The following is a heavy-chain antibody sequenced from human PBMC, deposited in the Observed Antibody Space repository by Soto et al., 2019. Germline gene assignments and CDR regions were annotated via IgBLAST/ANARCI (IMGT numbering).Heavy chain of an antibody. V-gene: IGHV3-66*01. D-gene: IGHD2-2*01. J-gene: IGHJ3*02. CDR2: LYSDGGT. Sequence: EVQLVESGGGLVQPGGSLRLSCAASGFTVSKNYMNWVRQAPGKGLEWVSVLYSDGGTQYADSVKGRFTISRDSSKNTLYLKMNSLRAEDTAVYYCEIDIVVVPAALLRDYSGYDYAGSDAFDIWGQGTMVTVSS. CDR3: EIDIVVVPAALLRDYSGYDYAGSDAFDI. CDR1: GFTVSKNY.